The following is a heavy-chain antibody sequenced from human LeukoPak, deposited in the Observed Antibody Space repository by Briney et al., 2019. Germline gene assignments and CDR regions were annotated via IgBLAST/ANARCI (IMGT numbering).Heavy chain of an antibody. CDR1: GFTFSDHY. J-gene: IGHJ4*02. D-gene: IGHD2-2*01. Sequence: GGSLRLSCAASGFTFSDHYMDWVRQAPGKGLEWVGRIRDKNNRYTTEYAASAKGRFTISRDDAKKSVYLQMNSLKAEDTARYYCARVCNTIACYGGSFDYWGQGTLVTVSS. V-gene: IGHV3-72*01. CDR3: ARVCNTIACYGGSFDY. CDR2: IRDKNNRYTT.